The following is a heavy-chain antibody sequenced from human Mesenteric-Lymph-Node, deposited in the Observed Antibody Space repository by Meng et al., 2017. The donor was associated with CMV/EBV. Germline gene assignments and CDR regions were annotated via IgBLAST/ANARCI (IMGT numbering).Heavy chain of an antibody. CDR3: AGEVRYCSSTSCHPNYFDY. CDR2: INQDGSEK. Sequence: GGSLRLSCAASGFTFSSYSMNWVRQAPGKGLEWVANINQDGSEKYYVDSVKGRFTISRDNAKNSLYLQMNSLRAEDTAVYYCAGEVRYCSSTSCHPNYFDYWGQGTLVTVSS. J-gene: IGHJ4*02. V-gene: IGHV3-7*01. CDR1: GFTFSSYS. D-gene: IGHD2-2*01.